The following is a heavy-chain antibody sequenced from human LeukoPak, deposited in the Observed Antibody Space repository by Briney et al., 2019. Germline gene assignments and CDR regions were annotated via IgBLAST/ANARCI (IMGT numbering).Heavy chain of an antibody. J-gene: IGHJ3*02. CDR1: GGSISSSSYY. Sequence: SETLSLTCTVSGGSISSSSYYWGWIRQPPGKGLECIGSIYYSGSTYYNPSPKSRVTISVDTSKNQFSLKLSSVTAADTAVYYCARDWNDQSDAFDIWGQGTMVTVSS. V-gene: IGHV4-39*07. CDR2: IYYSGST. D-gene: IGHD1-1*01. CDR3: ARDWNDQSDAFDI.